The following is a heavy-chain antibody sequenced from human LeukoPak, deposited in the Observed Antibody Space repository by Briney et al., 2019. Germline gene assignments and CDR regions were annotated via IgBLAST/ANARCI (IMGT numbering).Heavy chain of an antibody. CDR1: GFTFSNYA. CDR2: ISGSGGST. J-gene: IGHJ4*02. CDR3: AKGGQNYDFWRFDY. Sequence: PGGSLRLSCAASGFTFSNYAMNWVRQAPGKGLEWVSSISGSGGSTNFAGSVKGRVTISRDNSTNTTYMQMNSLRVEDTAVYYCAKGGQNYDFWRFDYWGQGSLVTVSS. V-gene: IGHV3-23*01. D-gene: IGHD3-3*01.